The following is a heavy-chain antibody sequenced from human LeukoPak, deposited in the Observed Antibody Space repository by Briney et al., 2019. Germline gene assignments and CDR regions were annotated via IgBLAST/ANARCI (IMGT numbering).Heavy chain of an antibody. CDR1: GYTFTGYG. J-gene: IGHJ6*02. V-gene: IGHV1-2*02. D-gene: IGHD6-19*01. CDR3: ARDPFPYSSGWYGIFYYYGMDV. Sequence: GASVKVSCKASGYTFTGYGISWVRQAPGQGLEWMGWINPNSGGTNYAQKFQGRVTMTRGTSISTAYMELSRLRSDDTAVYYCARDPFPYSSGWYGIFYYYGMDVWGQGTTVTVSS. CDR2: INPNSGGT.